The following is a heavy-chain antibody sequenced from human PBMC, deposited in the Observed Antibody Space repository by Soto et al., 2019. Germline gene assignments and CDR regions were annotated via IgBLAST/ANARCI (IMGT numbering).Heavy chain of an antibody. Sequence: SETLSLTCTVSGGSINSYYWSWIRQPPGKGLEWIGNIYSSGSTNYNPSLKTRVTISVDTSKNQLSLKLSSVTAADTAVYYCARDRWELGFDYWGQGTLVTVSS. V-gene: IGHV4-59*01. D-gene: IGHD1-26*01. J-gene: IGHJ4*02. CDR3: ARDRWELGFDY. CDR2: IYSSGST. CDR1: GGSINSYY.